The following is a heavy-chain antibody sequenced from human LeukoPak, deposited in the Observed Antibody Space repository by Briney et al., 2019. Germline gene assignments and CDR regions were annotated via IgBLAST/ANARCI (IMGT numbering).Heavy chain of an antibody. CDR2: ISYDGSNK. CDR3: ARFRIAAAGTVDY. J-gene: IGHJ4*02. CDR1: GFTFSSYA. Sequence: GGSLRLSCAASGFTFSSYAMHWVRQAPGKGLEWVAVISYDGSNKYYADSVKGRFTISRDNSKNTLYLQMNSLRAEDTAVYYCARFRIAAAGTVDYWGQGTLVTVSS. V-gene: IGHV3-30-3*01. D-gene: IGHD6-13*01.